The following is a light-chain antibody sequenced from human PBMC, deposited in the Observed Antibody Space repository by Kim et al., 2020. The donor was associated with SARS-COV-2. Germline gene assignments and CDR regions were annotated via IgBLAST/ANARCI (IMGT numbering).Light chain of an antibody. CDR2: QDS. CDR3: QAWDSSTVV. CDR1: KLGDKY. V-gene: IGLV3-1*01. Sequence: VSPGQTASITCSGDKLGDKYGCWYQQKPGQSPGLVIYQDSKRPSGIPERFSGSNSGNTATLTISGTQAMDEADYYCQAWDSSTVVFGGGTQLTVL. J-gene: IGLJ2*01.